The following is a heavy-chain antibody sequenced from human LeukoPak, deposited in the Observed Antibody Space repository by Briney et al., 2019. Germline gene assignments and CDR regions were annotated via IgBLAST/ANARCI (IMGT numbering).Heavy chain of an antibody. J-gene: IGHJ4*02. Sequence: SETLSLTCTVSGGSISSYYWSWIRQPPGTALEWIGYIYNSGSTNYNPSLKSRVTISVDTSKNQFSLKVSSVTAADTAVYYCARVGGSSSFGYWGQGTLVTVSS. D-gene: IGHD6-6*01. CDR1: GGSISSYY. V-gene: IGHV4-59*01. CDR2: IYNSGST. CDR3: ARVGGSSSFGY.